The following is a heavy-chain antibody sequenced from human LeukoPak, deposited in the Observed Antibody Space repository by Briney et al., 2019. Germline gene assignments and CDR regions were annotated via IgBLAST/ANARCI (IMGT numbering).Heavy chain of an antibody. D-gene: IGHD2-21*02. CDR1: GGSISSSSYY. Sequence: SETLSLTCTVSGGSISSSSYYWSWIRQPPGKGLEWIGSIYYSGSTYYNPSLKSRVTISVDTSKDQFSLKLSSVTAADTAVYYCARLLAYCGGDCSFGAFDIWGQGTMVTVSS. V-gene: IGHV4-39*07. J-gene: IGHJ3*02. CDR2: IYYSGST. CDR3: ARLLAYCGGDCSFGAFDI.